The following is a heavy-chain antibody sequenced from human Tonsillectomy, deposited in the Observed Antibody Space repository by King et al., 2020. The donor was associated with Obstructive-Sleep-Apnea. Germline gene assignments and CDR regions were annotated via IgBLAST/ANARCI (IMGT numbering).Heavy chain of an antibody. Sequence: QLVQSGAEVKKPGESLKISCKGSGYSFTSYWIGWVRQMPGKGLEWMGIIYPGDSDTRYSPSFQGQVTISADKSISTAYLQWSSLKASDTAMYYCARSLINYYDSSGYYPGAFDIWSQGTMVTVSS. CDR2: IYPGDSDT. CDR1: GYSFTSYW. J-gene: IGHJ3*02. CDR3: ARSLINYYDSSGYYPGAFDI. V-gene: IGHV5-51*01. D-gene: IGHD3-22*01.